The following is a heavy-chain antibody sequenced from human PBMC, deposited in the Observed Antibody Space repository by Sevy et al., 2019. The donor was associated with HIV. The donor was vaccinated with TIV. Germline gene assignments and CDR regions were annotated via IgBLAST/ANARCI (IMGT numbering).Heavy chain of an antibody. Sequence: RGSLRLSCAASGFTFSSYAMHWVRQAPGKGLEWVAVISYDGSNKYYADSVKGRFTISRDNSKNTLYLEMNSLRTEDTAVYYCARDQGAVVIVAATLFEYWGQGTLVTVSS. J-gene: IGHJ4*02. CDR3: ARDQGAVVIVAATLFEY. D-gene: IGHD2-15*01. V-gene: IGHV3-30*04. CDR2: ISYDGSNK. CDR1: GFTFSSYA.